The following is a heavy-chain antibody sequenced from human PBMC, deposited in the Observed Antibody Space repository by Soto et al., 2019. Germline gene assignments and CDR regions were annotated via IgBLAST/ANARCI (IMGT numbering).Heavy chain of an antibody. Sequence: QVQLVQSGAEVKKPGASVKVSCKASGYTFSTKGIIWVRQAPGQGLEWMGWINTYNGDTNYAEKLQDKANVPTDPSTRTAYMDLRSLRSADTAVYYCARVVWSMNAMDVWGQGTTVTVSS. J-gene: IGHJ6*02. CDR2: INTYNGDT. CDR1: GYTFSTKG. V-gene: IGHV1-18*01. CDR3: ARVVWSMNAMDV. D-gene: IGHD2-15*01.